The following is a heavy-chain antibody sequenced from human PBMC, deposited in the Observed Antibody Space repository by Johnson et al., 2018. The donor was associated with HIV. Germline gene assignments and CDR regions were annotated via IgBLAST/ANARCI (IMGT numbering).Heavy chain of an antibody. CDR1: GFTFSSYG. J-gene: IGHJ3*02. CDR2: IWYDGSNK. Sequence: QMLLVESGGGVVQPGRSLRLSCAASGFTFSSYGMHWVRQAPGKGLEWVAVIWYDGSNKYYADSVKGRFTISRDNSNNTLYLQMNSLRTEDTAVYYCARDGRDMVTRGAFGIWGQGTMVTVSS. D-gene: IGHD5-18*01. V-gene: IGHV3-33*01. CDR3: ARDGRDMVTRGAFGI.